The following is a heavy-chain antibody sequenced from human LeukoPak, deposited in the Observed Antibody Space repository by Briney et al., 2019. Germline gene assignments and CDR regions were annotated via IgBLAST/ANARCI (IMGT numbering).Heavy chain of an antibody. CDR1: GYTFTGYY. V-gene: IGHV1-2*02. Sequence: ASVKVSCKASGYTFTGYYMHWVRQAPGQGLEWMGWINPNSGGTNYAQKFQGRVTMTRDTSISTAYMELSRLRSDDTAVYYCARDMVHCSSTSCYTGFDPWGQGTLVTVSS. J-gene: IGHJ5*02. CDR2: INPNSGGT. CDR3: ARDMVHCSSTSCYTGFDP. D-gene: IGHD2-2*02.